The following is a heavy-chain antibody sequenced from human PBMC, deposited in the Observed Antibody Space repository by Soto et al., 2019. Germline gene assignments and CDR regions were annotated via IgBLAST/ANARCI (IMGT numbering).Heavy chain of an antibody. CDR1: GFTFSTCG. CDR2: ISGSGGST. V-gene: IGHV3-23*01. Sequence: EVQLLESGGGLVQPGGSLRLSCAASGFTFSTCGMSWARQAPGKGLEWVSGISGSGGSTYYADSVKGRFTLSRDNSKNTLYLQMNSLRAEDTAIYYCAKTRRYCTTTTCQYFYYDMDVWGQGTTVIVSS. J-gene: IGHJ6*02. D-gene: IGHD2-2*01. CDR3: AKTRRYCTTTTCQYFYYDMDV.